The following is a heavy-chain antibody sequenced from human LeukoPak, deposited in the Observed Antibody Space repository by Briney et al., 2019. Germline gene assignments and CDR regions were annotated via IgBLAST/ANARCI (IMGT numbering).Heavy chain of an antibody. V-gene: IGHV3-23*01. CDR2: ISGSGGSA. CDR3: ARDRPRYCSSTSCYALVY. Sequence: PGGSLRLSCTASGFTFSSYAMGWVRQAPGKGLVWVSAISGSGGSAYYADSVKGRFTISRDNSKNTLYLQMNSLRAEDTDVYYCARDRPRYCSSTSCYALVYWGQGTLVTVSS. J-gene: IGHJ4*02. CDR1: GFTFSSYA. D-gene: IGHD2-2*01.